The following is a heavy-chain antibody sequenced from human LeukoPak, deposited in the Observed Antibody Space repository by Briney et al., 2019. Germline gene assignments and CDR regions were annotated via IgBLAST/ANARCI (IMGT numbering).Heavy chain of an antibody. D-gene: IGHD3-3*01. CDR3: ARVTPSITIFGVVISYYFDY. CDR2: IYTSGST. J-gene: IGHJ4*02. Sequence: SQTLSLTCTVSGGSISSGSYHWSWIRQPAGKGLEWIGRIYTSGSTNYNPSLKSRVTISVDTSKNQFSLKLSSVTAADTAVYYCARVTPSITIFGVVISYYFDYWGQGTLVTVSS. V-gene: IGHV4-61*02. CDR1: GGSISSGSYH.